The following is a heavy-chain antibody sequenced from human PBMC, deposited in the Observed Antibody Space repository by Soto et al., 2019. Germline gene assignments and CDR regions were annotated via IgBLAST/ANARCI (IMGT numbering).Heavy chain of an antibody. CDR2: IWYDGSDK. D-gene: IGHD3-22*01. V-gene: IGHV3-30*02. Sequence: GGSLRLSCAASGFTFSNYGMHWVRQAPGKGLEWLAVIWYDGSDKYYADSVKGRFTISRDNSKNTLYLQMNSLRAEDTAVYYCAKDYYDSSGYYVYYYYGMDVWGQGTTVTVSS. CDR1: GFTFSNYG. CDR3: AKDYYDSSGYYVYYYYGMDV. J-gene: IGHJ6*02.